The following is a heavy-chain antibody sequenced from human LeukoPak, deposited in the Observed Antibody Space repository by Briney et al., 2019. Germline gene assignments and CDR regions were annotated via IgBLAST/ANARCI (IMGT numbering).Heavy chain of an antibody. Sequence: PGGSLRLSCAASGFTFSSYAMSWVRQAPGRGLEWVSAISGSGGSTYYADSVKGRFTISRDNSKNTLYLQMNSLRAEDTAVYYCAKDRDLEWLLGSWFDPWGQGTLVTVSS. CDR2: ISGSGGST. V-gene: IGHV3-23*01. J-gene: IGHJ5*02. D-gene: IGHD3-3*01. CDR1: GFTFSSYA. CDR3: AKDRDLEWLLGSWFDP.